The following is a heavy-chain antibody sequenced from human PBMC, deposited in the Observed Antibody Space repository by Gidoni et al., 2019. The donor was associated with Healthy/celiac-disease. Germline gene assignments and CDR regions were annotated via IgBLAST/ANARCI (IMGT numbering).Heavy chain of an antibody. Sequence: QVTLSVSAPALVKPTQTLTLTCTFSGFSLSTSCIRVSWIRQPPGKALEWLALIDGDDDKYYSTSLKTRLNSSKDTSKNQVVLKRTNMDPVDTATYYGARIGAATIAARPEGAFDIWGQGTMVTVSS. CDR2: IDGDDDK. CDR3: ARIGAATIAARPEGAFDI. CDR1: GFSLSTSCIR. D-gene: IGHD6-6*01. V-gene: IGHV2-70*01. J-gene: IGHJ3*02.